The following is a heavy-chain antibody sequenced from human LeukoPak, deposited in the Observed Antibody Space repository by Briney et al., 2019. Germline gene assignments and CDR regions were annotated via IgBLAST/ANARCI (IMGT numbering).Heavy chain of an antibody. J-gene: IGHJ3*02. CDR3: ARSEFEAFDM. V-gene: IGHV3-21*01. CDR1: GFIFSYYS. Sequence: GGSLRLPCAASGFIFSYYSMNWVRQAPGKGLEWVSSINSNSNYMSYADSVKGRFTISRDNAKNSLYLQMTSLRAEDTAVYYCARSEFEAFDMWGQGTMVTVSS. CDR2: INSNSNYM. D-gene: IGHD3-10*01.